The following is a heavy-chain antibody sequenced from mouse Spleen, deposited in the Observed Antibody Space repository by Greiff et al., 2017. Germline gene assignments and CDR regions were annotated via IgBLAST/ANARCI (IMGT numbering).Heavy chain of an antibody. J-gene: IGHJ3*01. V-gene: IGHV1-85*01. CDR1: GYTFTSYD. D-gene: IGHD1-1*01. Sequence: QVQLKQSGPELVKPGASVKLSCKASGYTFTSYDINWVKQRPGQGLEWIGWIYPRDGSTKYNEKFKGKATLTVDTSSSTAYMELHSLTSEDSAVYFCARSATVVDAWFAYWGQGTLVTVSA. CDR2: IYPRDGST. CDR3: ARSATVVDAWFAY.